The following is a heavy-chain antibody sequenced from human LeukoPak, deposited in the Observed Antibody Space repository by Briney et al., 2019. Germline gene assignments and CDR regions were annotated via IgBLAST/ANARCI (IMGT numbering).Heavy chain of an antibody. V-gene: IGHV3-21*01. Sequence: PGGSLRLSCAASGFTFSGYSMTWVRQAPGKGLEWVSCISSSSSYIYYADSVKGRFTISRDNAKNSLYLQMNSLRAEDTAVYYCARETDRSAYSDGFDIWGQGTMVTVSS. CDR3: ARETDRSAYSDGFDI. CDR1: GFTFSGYS. D-gene: IGHD3-22*01. CDR2: ISSSSSYI. J-gene: IGHJ3*02.